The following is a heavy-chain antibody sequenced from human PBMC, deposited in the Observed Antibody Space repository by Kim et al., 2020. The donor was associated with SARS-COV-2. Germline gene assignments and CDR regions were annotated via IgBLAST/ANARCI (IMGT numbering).Heavy chain of an antibody. CDR2: ISSSGSTI. J-gene: IGHJ4*02. CDR1: GFTFSNYE. D-gene: IGHD5-12*01. CDR3: ARGYSGYDGVGY. Sequence: GGSLRLSCVTSGFTFSNYEMNWVRQAPGKGLEWVSFISSSGSTIYYADSVKGRFFISRDSAKNSLYLQMNSLRVEDTAVYYCARGYSGYDGVGYWGQGTLVTVSS. V-gene: IGHV3-48*03.